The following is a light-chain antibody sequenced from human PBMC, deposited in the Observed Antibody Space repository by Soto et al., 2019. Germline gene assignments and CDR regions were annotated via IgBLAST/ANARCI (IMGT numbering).Light chain of an antibody. CDR2: SDN. CDR1: NSNIGRNT. Sequence: QSVLTQPPSASGTPGQRVTISCSGSNSNIGRNTVNWYQQFPGAAPNLFIHSDNQRPSGVPDRFSGSRSGTSASLAISGLQSEDEADYYCAAWDESPNVPVFGGGTKVTVL. J-gene: IGLJ3*02. CDR3: AAWDESPNVPV. V-gene: IGLV1-44*01.